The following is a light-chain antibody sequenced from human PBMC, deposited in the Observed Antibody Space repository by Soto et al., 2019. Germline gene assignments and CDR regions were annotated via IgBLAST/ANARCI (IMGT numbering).Light chain of an antibody. CDR1: QIIDNL. CDR2: RAS. Sequence: DIHMTQSPYTLSASVGDRVTITCRTGQIIDNLLAWYQQKPGKPPKLLIYRASSLETGVPSRFSGSGSGTEFTLTISNLQPDDSATYYCQEYNSYFGGGTKLEIK. J-gene: IGKJ4*01. V-gene: IGKV1-5*03. CDR3: QEYNSY.